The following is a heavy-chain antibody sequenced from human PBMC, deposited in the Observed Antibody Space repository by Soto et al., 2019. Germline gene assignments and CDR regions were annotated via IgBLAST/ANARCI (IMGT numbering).Heavy chain of an antibody. CDR1: GFTFSSYG. Sequence: QVQLVESGGGVVQPGRSLRLSCAASGFTFSSYGMHWVRQAPGKGLEWVAVIWYDGSNKYYADSVKGRFTISRDNSKNTLYLQMNSLRAEDTAVYSCARDGCSSTSCYYYGMDVWGQGTTVTVSS. V-gene: IGHV3-33*01. J-gene: IGHJ6*02. D-gene: IGHD2-2*01. CDR2: IWYDGSNK. CDR3: ARDGCSSTSCYYYGMDV.